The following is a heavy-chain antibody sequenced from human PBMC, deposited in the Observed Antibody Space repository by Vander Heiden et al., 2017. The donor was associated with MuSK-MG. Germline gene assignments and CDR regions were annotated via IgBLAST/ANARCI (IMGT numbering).Heavy chain of an antibody. CDR1: AYTLTELS. D-gene: IGHD3-10*01. J-gene: IGHJ4*01. Sequence: QVQLVQSGAEVDKPGASVNVSCTVSAYTLTELSMHRVRQAPGKGLEWMGCFDTEDGETIDAQKFQGRVTMTKDTSTDTAYMELRRLRSEDTAVYYSATGTAFGEHFVNWLHGSLVTVSS. CDR2: FDTEDGET. CDR3: ATGTAFGEHFVN. V-gene: IGHV1-24*01.